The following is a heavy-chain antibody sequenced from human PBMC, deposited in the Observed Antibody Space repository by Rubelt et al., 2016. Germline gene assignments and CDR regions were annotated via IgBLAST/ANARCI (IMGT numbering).Heavy chain of an antibody. Sequence: KPGSSVKVSCKASGGTFSSYAISWVRQAPGQGLEWMGGIIPIFGTANYAQKFQGRVTITADESTSTAYMELSSLRSEDTAVYYCARVRNSIAAAGSNWFDPWGQGTLVTVSS. J-gene: IGHJ5*02. CDR2: IIPIFGTA. V-gene: IGHV1-69*01. D-gene: IGHD6-13*01. CDR1: GGTFSSYA. CDR3: ARVRNSIAAAGSNWFDP.